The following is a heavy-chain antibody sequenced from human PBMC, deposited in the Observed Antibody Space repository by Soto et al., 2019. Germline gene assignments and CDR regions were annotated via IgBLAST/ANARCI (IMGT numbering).Heavy chain of an antibody. D-gene: IGHD3-22*01. J-gene: IGHJ4*02. CDR2: IVVGSGNT. Sequence: GASVKVSCKASGFTFTSSAMQWVRQARGQRLEWIGWIVVGSGNTNYAQKFQERVTITRDMSTSTAYMELSSLRSEDTAVYYCAADSGRYYDSSGYYFDYWGQGTLVTVSS. CDR3: AADSGRYYDSSGYYFDY. V-gene: IGHV1-58*02. CDR1: GFTFTSSA.